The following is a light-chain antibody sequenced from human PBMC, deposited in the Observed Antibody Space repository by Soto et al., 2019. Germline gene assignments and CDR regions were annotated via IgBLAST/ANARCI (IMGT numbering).Light chain of an antibody. J-gene: IGKJ2*01. CDR2: RAS. CDR1: QSVSSIY. Sequence: EIVLTQSPGTLSLSPGERATLSCRASQSVSSIYLAWYQQKPGQAPRLLIYRASSRATGIPDRFSGSGSATDFTLTISRLEHEEFSVYYCQQYGGTPPYTFGQGTKLEIK. CDR3: QQYGGTPPYT. V-gene: IGKV3-20*01.